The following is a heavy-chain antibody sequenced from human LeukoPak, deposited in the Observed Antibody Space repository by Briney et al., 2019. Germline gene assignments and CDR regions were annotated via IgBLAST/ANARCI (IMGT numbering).Heavy chain of an antibody. CDR1: GFTFSSYG. D-gene: IGHD3-22*01. CDR2: IWYDGSEK. CDR3: ARDRLPTYYYDSSGYYDY. J-gene: IGHJ4*02. V-gene: IGHV3-33*01. Sequence: GGSLRLSCAASGFTFSSYGMHWVRQAPGKGLEWVAVIWYDGSEKYYVDSVKGRFTISRDNAKNSLYLQMNSLRAEDTAVYYCARDRLPTYYYDSSGYYDYWGQGTLVTVSS.